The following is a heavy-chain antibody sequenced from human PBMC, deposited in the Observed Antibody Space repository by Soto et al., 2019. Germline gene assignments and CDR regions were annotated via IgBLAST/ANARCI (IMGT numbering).Heavy chain of an antibody. CDR2: ISYDGSNK. D-gene: IGHD3-10*01. CDR3: AKTMVRGVIRYYYYYGMDV. CDR1: GFTFSSYG. Sequence: GGSLTLSCAASGFTFSSYGMHWVRQAPGKGLEWVAVISYDGSNKYYADSVKGRFTISRDNSKNTLYLQMNSLRAEDTAVYYCAKTMVRGVIRYYYYYGMDVWGQGTTVTVSS. J-gene: IGHJ6*02. V-gene: IGHV3-30*18.